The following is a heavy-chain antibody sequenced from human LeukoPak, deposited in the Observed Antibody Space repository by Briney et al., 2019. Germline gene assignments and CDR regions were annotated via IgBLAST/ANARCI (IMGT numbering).Heavy chain of an antibody. CDR3: AGPLVTLGSAVAGTGDY. D-gene: IGHD6-19*01. CDR2: IIPIFGTA. CDR1: GYTFTGYY. V-gene: IGHV1-69*13. J-gene: IGHJ4*02. Sequence: ASVKVSCKASGYTFTGYYMHWVRQAPGQGLEWMGGIIPIFGTANYAQKFQGRVTITADESTSTAYMELSSLRSEDTAVYYCAGPLVTLGSAVAGTGDYWGQGTLVTVSS.